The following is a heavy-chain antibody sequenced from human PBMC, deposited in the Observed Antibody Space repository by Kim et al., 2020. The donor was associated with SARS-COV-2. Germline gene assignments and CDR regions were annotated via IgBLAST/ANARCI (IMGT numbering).Heavy chain of an antibody. D-gene: IGHD3-9*01. CDR3: AKEGTLTGYFDY. Sequence: GGSLRLSCAASGFTFSSYAMSWVRQAPGKGLEWVSAISGSGGSTYYADSVKGRFTISRDNYKNTLYLQMNSMRAEDTDVYYCAKEGTLTGYFDYWGQGTLVTVSS. J-gene: IGHJ4*02. CDR2: ISGSGGST. CDR1: GFTFSSYA. V-gene: IGHV3-23*01.